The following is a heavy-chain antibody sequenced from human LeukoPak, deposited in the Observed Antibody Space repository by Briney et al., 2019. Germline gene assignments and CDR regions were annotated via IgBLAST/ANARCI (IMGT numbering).Heavy chain of an antibody. CDR1: GGSISSGSYY. J-gene: IGHJ3*02. V-gene: IGHV4-61*02. CDR2: IYTSGST. CDR3: ATEGFVGARVRDI. Sequence: SETLSLTCTVTGGSISSGSYYWSWIRQPAGKGLEWIGRIYTSGSTNYNPSLKSRVTISVDTSKNQFSLKLSSVTAADTAVYYCATEGFVGARVRDIWGQGTMVTVSS. D-gene: IGHD1-26*01.